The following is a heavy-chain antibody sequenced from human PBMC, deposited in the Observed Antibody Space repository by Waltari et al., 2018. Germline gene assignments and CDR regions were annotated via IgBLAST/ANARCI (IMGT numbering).Heavy chain of an antibody. D-gene: IGHD2-21*02. Sequence: QVQLQESGPGLVKPSETLSLTCTVSGGSVISYYWSWIRQPPGKGLEWIGHIYYNGNTDYHPSLQSRVTILVDTSKNQVSLKLTSVTAADTALYFCAREIYGGNSRPYDHWGQGTLVTVAS. CDR1: GGSVISYY. CDR3: AREIYGGNSRPYDH. CDR2: IYYNGNT. J-gene: IGHJ4*02. V-gene: IGHV4-59*02.